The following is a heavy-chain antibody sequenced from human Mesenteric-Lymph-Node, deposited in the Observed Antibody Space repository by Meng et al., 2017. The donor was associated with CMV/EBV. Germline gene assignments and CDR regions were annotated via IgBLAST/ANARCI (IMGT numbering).Heavy chain of an antibody. V-gene: IGHV3-48*03. CDR2: ISSSGSTI. D-gene: IGHD4-11*01. Sequence: GGSLRLSCAASGFTFSSYEMNWVRQAPGKGLEWVSYISSSGSTIYYADSVKGRFTISRDNAKNSLYLQMNSLRAEDTAVYYCARGGFSNSDYYGMDVWGQGTTVTVSS. CDR3: ARGGFSNSDYYGMDV. J-gene: IGHJ6*02. CDR1: GFTFSSYE.